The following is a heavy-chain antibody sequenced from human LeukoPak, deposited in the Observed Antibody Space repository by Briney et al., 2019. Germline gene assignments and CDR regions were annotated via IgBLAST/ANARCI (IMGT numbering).Heavy chain of an antibody. CDR3: ARIGGYSSGYHYVEY. D-gene: IGHD3-22*01. V-gene: IGHV4-59*01. CDR2: IYYSGST. CDR1: GGSISSYY. Sequence: KSSETLSLTCTVSGGSISSYYWSWIRQPPGKGLEWIGYIYYSGSTNYNPSLKSRVTISVDTSKNQFSLKLSSVTAADTAVYYCARIGGYSSGYHYVEYWGQGTLVTVSS. J-gene: IGHJ4*02.